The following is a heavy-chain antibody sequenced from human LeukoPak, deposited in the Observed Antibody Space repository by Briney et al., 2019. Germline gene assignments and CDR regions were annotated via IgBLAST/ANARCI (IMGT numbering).Heavy chain of an antibody. CDR3: ARGGDYYDSSGYYQYFDY. J-gene: IGHJ4*02. CDR1: GGSISSGSYY. D-gene: IGHD3-22*01. CDR2: IYYSGST. Sequence: PSETLSLTCTVSGGSISSGSYYWSWIRQPPGKGLEWIGYIYYSGSTNYNPSLKSRVTISVDTSKNQFSLKLSSVTAADTAVYYCARGGDYYDSSGYYQYFDYWGQGTLVTVSS. V-gene: IGHV4-61*01.